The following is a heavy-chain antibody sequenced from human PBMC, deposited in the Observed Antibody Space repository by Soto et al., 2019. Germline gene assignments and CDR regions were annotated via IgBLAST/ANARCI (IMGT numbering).Heavy chain of an antibody. CDR2: IYYSGST. J-gene: IGHJ5*02. CDR3: ARERPDGARLDP. CDR1: GGSISSGDYY. D-gene: IGHD6-6*01. Sequence: NPSETLSLTCTVSGGSISSGDYYWGWIRQPPGKGLEWIGYIYYSGSTYYNPSLKSRITISVDTSKNQFSLKLSSVTAADTAVYYCARERPDGARLDPWGQGTLVTVSS. V-gene: IGHV4-30-4*01.